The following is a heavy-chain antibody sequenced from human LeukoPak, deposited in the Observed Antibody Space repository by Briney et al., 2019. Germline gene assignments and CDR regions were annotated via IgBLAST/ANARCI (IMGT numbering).Heavy chain of an antibody. Sequence: SETLSLTCAVYGESFSGYYWSWVRQAPGKGLEWIGEINDRGSTNYNPSLKSRVTISLDTFKNQFSLKLSSLTAADTSVYYRARAVSDYYDSSGYLDYWGQGTQVTVSS. J-gene: IGHJ4*02. V-gene: IGHV4-34*01. CDR2: INDRGST. CDR1: GESFSGYY. CDR3: ARAVSDYYDSSGYLDY. D-gene: IGHD3-22*01.